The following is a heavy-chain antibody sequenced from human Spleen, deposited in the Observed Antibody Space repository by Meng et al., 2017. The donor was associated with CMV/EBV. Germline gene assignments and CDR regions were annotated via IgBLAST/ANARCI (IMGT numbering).Heavy chain of an antibody. Sequence: GGSLRLSCAASGFTFSSYAMSWVRQAPGKGLEWVSAIIGSGANPYYADSVKGRFTISRDNSKKMLYLQMNSLRAEDTAVYYCAKVGQRSYYYYYAMDVWGQGTTVTVSS. CDR1: GFTFSSYA. CDR3: AKVGQRSYYYYYAMDV. V-gene: IGHV3-23*01. D-gene: IGHD1-26*01. J-gene: IGHJ6*02. CDR2: IIGSGANP.